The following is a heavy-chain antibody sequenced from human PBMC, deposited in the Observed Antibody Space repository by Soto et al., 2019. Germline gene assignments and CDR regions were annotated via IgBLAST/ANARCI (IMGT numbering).Heavy chain of an antibody. D-gene: IGHD3-10*01. CDR1: GFTFSSYG. V-gene: IGHV3-33*01. CDR3: ARGGLWFGELLSAYYYYGMDV. J-gene: IGHJ6*02. CDR2: IWYDGSNK. Sequence: GGSLRLSCAASGFTFSSYGMHWVRQAPGKGLEWVAVIWYDGSNKYYADSVKGRFTISRDNSKNTLYLQMNSLRAEDTAVYYCARGGLWFGELLSAYYYYGMDVWGQGTTVTVSS.